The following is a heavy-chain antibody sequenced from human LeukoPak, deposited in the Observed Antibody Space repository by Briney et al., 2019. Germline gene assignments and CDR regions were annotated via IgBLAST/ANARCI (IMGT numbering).Heavy chain of an antibody. CDR3: ARERFGYDSAILY. J-gene: IGHJ4*02. Sequence: GASVKVSCKASGYTFTGYYMHWVRQAPGQGLEWMGWINPNSGGTNYAQKFQGRVTMTRDASISTAYMELSRLRSDDTAVYYCARERFGYDSAILYWGQGTLVTVSS. CDR1: GYTFTGYY. V-gene: IGHV1-2*02. D-gene: IGHD5-12*01. CDR2: INPNSGGT.